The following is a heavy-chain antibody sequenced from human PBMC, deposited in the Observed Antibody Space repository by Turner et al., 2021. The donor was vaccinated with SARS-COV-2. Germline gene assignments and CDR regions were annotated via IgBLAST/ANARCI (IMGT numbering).Heavy chain of an antibody. CDR1: GYTLTEFS. Sequence: QVQLVQSGAEVRKPGASAKVSCKVSGYTLTEFSIHWVRQATGKGLEWMGSFDPEDGETISAQKFQSRVTMTEDTSTDTAYMELSSLRSEDTAVYYCATGVAVTGTPSEYYYYYGMDVWGQGTTVTVSS. CDR2: FDPEDGET. D-gene: IGHD6-19*01. CDR3: ATGVAVTGTPSEYYYYYGMDV. V-gene: IGHV1-24*01. J-gene: IGHJ6*02.